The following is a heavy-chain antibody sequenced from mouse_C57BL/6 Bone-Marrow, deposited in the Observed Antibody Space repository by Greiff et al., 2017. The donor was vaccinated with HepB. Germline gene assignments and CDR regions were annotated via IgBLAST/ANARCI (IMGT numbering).Heavy chain of an antibody. V-gene: IGHV5-6*01. CDR3: ARPGGAMDY. Sequence: EVHLVESGGDLVKPGGSLKLSCAASGFTFSSYGMSWVRQTPDKRLEWVATISSGGSYTYYPDGVKGRFTISRDNAKNTLYLQMSSLKSEDTAMYYCARPGGAMDYWGQGTSVTVSS. CDR2: ISSGGSYT. CDR1: GFTFSSYG. J-gene: IGHJ4*01.